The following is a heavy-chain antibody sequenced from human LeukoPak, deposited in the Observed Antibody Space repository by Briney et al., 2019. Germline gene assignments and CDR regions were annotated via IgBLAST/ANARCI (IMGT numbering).Heavy chain of an antibody. J-gene: IGHJ4*02. CDR2: IIPIFGTA. CDR1: GGTFSSYA. CDR3: AAHDYGDYWCVY. V-gene: IGHV1-69*13. Sequence: SVKVSCKASGGTFSSYAISWVRQAPGQGLEWMGGIIPIFGTANYAQKFQGRVTITADESTSTAYMELSSLRSEDTAVYYCAAHDYGDYWCVYWGQGTLVTVSS. D-gene: IGHD4-17*01.